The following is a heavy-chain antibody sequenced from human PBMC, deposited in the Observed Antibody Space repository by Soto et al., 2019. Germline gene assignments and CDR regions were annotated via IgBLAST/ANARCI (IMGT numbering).Heavy chain of an antibody. J-gene: IGHJ5*02. Sequence: PGGSLRLSCAASGFTFSSHAIRWVRQAPGKGLEWVSAISGSGGSTYYADSVKGRFTISVDTSKNQFSLKLSSVTAADTAVYYCARRYDYGWFDPWGQGTLVTVSS. CDR1: GFTFSSHA. D-gene: IGHD4-17*01. CDR2: ISGSGGST. CDR3: ARRYDYGWFDP. V-gene: IGHV3-23*01.